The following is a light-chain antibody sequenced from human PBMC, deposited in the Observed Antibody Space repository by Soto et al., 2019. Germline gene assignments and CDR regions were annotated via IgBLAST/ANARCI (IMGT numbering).Light chain of an antibody. CDR3: CSYAGSYNYV. J-gene: IGLJ1*01. Sequence: QSVLTQPRSVSGSPGQSVTISCTGTSSDVGGYNYVSWYQQHPGKAPKLRIYDVSKRPSGVPDRFSGSKSGITASLTISGLQAEDEADYYCCSYAGSYNYVFGTGTKVTVL. V-gene: IGLV2-11*01. CDR1: SSDVGGYNY. CDR2: DVS.